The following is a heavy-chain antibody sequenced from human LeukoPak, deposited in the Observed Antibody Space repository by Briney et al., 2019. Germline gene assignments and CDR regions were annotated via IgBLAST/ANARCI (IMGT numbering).Heavy chain of an antibody. CDR3: AREGLVLRYHHAFDI. J-gene: IGHJ3*02. V-gene: IGHV3-48*03. D-gene: IGHD3-9*01. CDR1: GFTFSSYE. CDR2: ISSSGSTI. Sequence: QPGGSLRLSCAASGFTFSSYEMNWVRQAPGKGLEWVSYISSSGSTIYYADSVKGRFTISRDNAKNSLYLQMNSLRAEDTAVYYCAREGLVLRYHHAFDIWGQGTMVTVSS.